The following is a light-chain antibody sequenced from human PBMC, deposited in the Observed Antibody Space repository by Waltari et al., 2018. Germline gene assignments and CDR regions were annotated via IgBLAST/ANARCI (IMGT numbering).Light chain of an antibody. CDR1: SSDVGGSNH. J-gene: IGLJ1*01. CDR2: DVT. V-gene: IGLV2-14*01. CDR3: SSYTSSATLV. Sequence: QSALTPPASVSGSPGQSFTVSCPGTSSDVGGSNHFSWYQQHPGKAPKVMIYDVTNRPSGVSNRFSGSKSGNTASLTISGLQAEDEADYYCSSYTSSATLVFGTGTKVTVL.